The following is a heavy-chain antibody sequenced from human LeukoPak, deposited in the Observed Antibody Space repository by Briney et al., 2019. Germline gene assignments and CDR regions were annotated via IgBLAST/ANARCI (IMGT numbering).Heavy chain of an antibody. D-gene: IGHD3-10*01. CDR3: ARDARMLGGSATYYYGSGSYQLGFFDY. Sequence: SETLSLTCTVSGGSIGSGGYYWSWIRQHPGKGLEWIGYIYYSGSTYYNPSLKSRVTISVDTSKNQFSLKLSSVTAADTAVYYCARDARMLGGSATYYYGSGSYQLGFFDYWGQGTLVTVSS. V-gene: IGHV4-31*03. CDR1: GGSIGSGGYY. CDR2: IYYSGST. J-gene: IGHJ4*02.